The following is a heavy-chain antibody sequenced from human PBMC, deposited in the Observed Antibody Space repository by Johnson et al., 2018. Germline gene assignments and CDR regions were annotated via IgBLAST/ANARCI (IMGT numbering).Heavy chain of an antibody. CDR2: IRSKANSYAT. V-gene: IGHV3-73*01. D-gene: IGHD1-14*01. CDR1: GFTFSGSA. Sequence: VQLVQSGGGVVQPGRSLRLSCAASGFTFSGSAMHWVRQASGKGLEWVGRIRSKANSYATAYAASVKGRFTISRDVSKNTADLQKNSLKTEDTAVYYCTSRTLPTMKKDVWGQGTTVTVSS. J-gene: IGHJ6*02. CDR3: TSRTLPTMKKDV.